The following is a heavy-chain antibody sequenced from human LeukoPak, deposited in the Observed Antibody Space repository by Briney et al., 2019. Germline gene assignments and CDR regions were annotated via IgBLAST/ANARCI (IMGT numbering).Heavy chain of an antibody. V-gene: IGHV1-2*02. CDR2: INPNSGGT. J-gene: IGHJ3*02. CDR3: ARERGTLAVAGDAFDI. D-gene: IGHD6-19*01. Sequence: ASVKVSCKASGYTFTSYGISWVRQAPGQGLEWMGWINPNSGGTKYAQKFQGRVTMTRDTSINTAYMEVRRLTSDDTAVYYCARERGTLAVAGDAFDIWGQGTMVTVSS. CDR1: GYTFTSYG.